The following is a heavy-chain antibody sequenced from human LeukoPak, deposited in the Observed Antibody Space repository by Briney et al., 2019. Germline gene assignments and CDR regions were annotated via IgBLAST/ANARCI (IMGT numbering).Heavy chain of an antibody. CDR2: ISYDGSNK. CDR3: ARGSIYFDY. Sequence: GGSLRLSCAASGFTFSSYAMHWVRQAPGKGLERVAVISYDGSNKYYADSVKGRFTISRDNSKDTLYLQMNSLRAEDTAVYYCARGSIYFDYWGQGTLVTVSS. D-gene: IGHD2-2*02. V-gene: IGHV3-30*04. J-gene: IGHJ4*02. CDR1: GFTFSSYA.